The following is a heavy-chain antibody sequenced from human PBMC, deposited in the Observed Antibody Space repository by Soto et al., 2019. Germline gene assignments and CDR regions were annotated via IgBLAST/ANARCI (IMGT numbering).Heavy chain of an antibody. CDR2: IWYDGSNQ. CDR1: GFAFSSYG. V-gene: IGHV3-33*01. D-gene: IGHD6-6*01. Sequence: QVQLVESGGGVFQPGRSLRLSCAASGFAFSSYGMHWVRQTPGKGLEWVALIWYDGSNQYYADSVKGRFTISRDNSKNTLYLQMHSLRAEDTAVYFCTRSPPGVAGRYYFDFWGQGTLVTVSS. J-gene: IGHJ4*02. CDR3: TRSPPGVAGRYYFDF.